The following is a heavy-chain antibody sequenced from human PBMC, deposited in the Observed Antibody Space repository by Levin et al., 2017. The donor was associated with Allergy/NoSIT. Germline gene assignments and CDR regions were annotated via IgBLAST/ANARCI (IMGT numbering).Heavy chain of an antibody. J-gene: IGHJ4*02. CDR3: ARVGYRHGYLRDY. V-gene: IGHV4-34*01. CDR1: GGSFSGYY. CDR2: ISHSGNT. Sequence: SQTLSLTCAVYGGSFSGYYWTWIRQPPGKGLEWIGEISHSGNTNYSPSLKSRVTISVDTSKNQFSLKLSSVTAADTAVYYCARVGYRHGYLRDYWGQGTLVTVSS. D-gene: IGHD5-18*01.